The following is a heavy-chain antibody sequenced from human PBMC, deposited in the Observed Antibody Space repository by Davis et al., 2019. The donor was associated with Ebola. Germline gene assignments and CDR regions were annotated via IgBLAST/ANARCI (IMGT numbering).Heavy chain of an antibody. V-gene: IGHV3-74*01. CDR2: ITCDGSST. Sequence: HTGGSLRLSCAASGFTVSSNYMSWVRQAPGKGLVWVSRITCDGSSTNYADSVKGRFTISRDNAKNTLYLQMNSLRAEDTAVYYCASFRTAADGRWGLNNYGMDVWGQGTTVTVSS. D-gene: IGHD6-13*01. CDR3: ASFRTAADGRWGLNNYGMDV. J-gene: IGHJ6*02. CDR1: GFTVSSNY.